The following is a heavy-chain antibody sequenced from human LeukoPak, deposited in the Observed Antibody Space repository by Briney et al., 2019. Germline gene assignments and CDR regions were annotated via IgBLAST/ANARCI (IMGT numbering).Heavy chain of an antibody. CDR2: VNGTDET. V-gene: IGHV2-70*11. D-gene: IGHD4-17*01. J-gene: IGHJ6*02. CDR3: ARIRGYGDYFYYYGLGV. Sequence: REPGPALVKATQTLTLTFTASGIPLSTSRMSINWSRQPPGKALEWLARVNGTDETYYTTSMTPRLTISKATSRNQVVLTMTNMDPVDTGTYYCARIRGYGDYFYYYGLGVWGQGTTVTVSS. CDR1: GIPLSTSRMS.